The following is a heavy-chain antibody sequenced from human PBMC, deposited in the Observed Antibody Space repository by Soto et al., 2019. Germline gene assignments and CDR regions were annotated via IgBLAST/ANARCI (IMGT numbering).Heavy chain of an antibody. CDR1: GLTFTNYN. CDR3: ATDWGYSYGYPFDY. J-gene: IGHJ4*02. Sequence: PGGSLRLSCEVSGLTFTNYNINWVRQAPGKGLEWVSFISASGIYLYYADSVKGRFTISRDNARNSAYLQMNSLRAEDTAVYYCATDWGYSYGYPFDYWGQGTLVTVPS. D-gene: IGHD5-18*01. V-gene: IGHV3-21*01. CDR2: ISASGIYL.